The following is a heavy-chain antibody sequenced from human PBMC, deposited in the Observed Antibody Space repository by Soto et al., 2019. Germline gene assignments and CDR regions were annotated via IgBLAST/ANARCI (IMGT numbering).Heavy chain of an antibody. V-gene: IGHV3-48*02. CDR1: GFSFSTST. D-gene: IGHD1-1*01. J-gene: IGHJ6*02. CDR2: ISSGSTTI. Sequence: VGSLRLSCAASGFSFSTSTMNWVRQAPGKGLEWVSYISSGSTTIYYADSVKGRFTISRDNGKNSLYLQMNSLRDEDTAVYYCARVRRNDASDYYGMDVWGQGTTVTVSS. CDR3: ARVRRNDASDYYGMDV.